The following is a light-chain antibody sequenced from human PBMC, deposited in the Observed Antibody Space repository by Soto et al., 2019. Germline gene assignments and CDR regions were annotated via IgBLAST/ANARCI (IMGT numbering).Light chain of an antibody. CDR2: GAS. CDR3: QQYGSSPRT. J-gene: IGKJ1*01. V-gene: IGKV3-20*01. Sequence: EIVMTQSPATLSVSPGERAILXCRASQSRSSNLAWCQQKPGQAPRLLIYGASSRAPGSPDRFSGSGSVTDFTRTISRLEPEDFAVYYGQQYGSSPRTFGQGTKVDIK. CDR1: QSRSSN.